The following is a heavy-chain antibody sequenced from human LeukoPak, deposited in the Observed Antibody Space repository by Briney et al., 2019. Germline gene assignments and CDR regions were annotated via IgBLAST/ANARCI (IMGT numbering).Heavy chain of an antibody. D-gene: IGHD6-6*01. CDR2: INPNSGDT. CDR1: GYTFTDYY. V-gene: IGHV1-2*02. J-gene: IGHJ5*02. Sequence: ASVKVSXKASGYTFTDYYIHWVRQAPGQGLEWMGWINPNSGDTNYAQKFQGRVTMTRDTSISTAYMELSRLRSDDTALYYCARDRGAAARLVNWFDPWGQGTLVTVSS. CDR3: ARDRGAAARLVNWFDP.